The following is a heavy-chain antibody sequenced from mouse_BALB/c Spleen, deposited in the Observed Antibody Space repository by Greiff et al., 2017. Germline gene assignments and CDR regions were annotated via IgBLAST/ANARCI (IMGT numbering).Heavy chain of an antibody. CDR3: ASVYGNYWYFDV. CDR2: ISSGGGNT. V-gene: IGHV5-9*03. D-gene: IGHD2-1*01. Sequence: EVQGVESGGGLVKPGGSLKLSCAASGFTFSSYTMSWVRQTPEKRLEWVATISSGGGNTYYPDSVKGRFTISRDNAKNNLYLQMSSLRSEDTALYYCASVYGNYWYFDVWGAGTTVTVSA. CDR1: GFTFSSYT. J-gene: IGHJ1*01.